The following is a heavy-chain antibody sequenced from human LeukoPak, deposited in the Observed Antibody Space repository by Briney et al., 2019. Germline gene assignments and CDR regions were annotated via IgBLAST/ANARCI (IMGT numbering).Heavy chain of an antibody. CDR3: ARVGYSSSWYFDY. Sequence: VSVKVSCXASGYTFTGYYMHWVRRAPGQGLEWMGRINPNSGGTNYAQKFQGRVTMTRDTSISTAYMELSRLRSDDTAVYYCARVGYSSSWYFDYWGQGTLVTVSS. CDR2: INPNSGGT. V-gene: IGHV1-2*06. J-gene: IGHJ4*02. D-gene: IGHD6-13*01. CDR1: GYTFTGYY.